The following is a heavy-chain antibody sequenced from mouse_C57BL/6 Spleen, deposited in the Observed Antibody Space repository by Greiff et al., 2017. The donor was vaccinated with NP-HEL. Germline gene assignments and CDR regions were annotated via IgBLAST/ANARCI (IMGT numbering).Heavy chain of an antibody. CDR2: IHPSDSDT. CDR1: GYTFTSYW. D-gene: IGHD2-4*01. J-gene: IGHJ4*01. Sequence: QVQLQQPGAELVKPGASVKVSCKASGYTFTSYWMHWVKQRPGQGLEWIGRIHPSDSDTNYNQKFKGKATLTVDKSSSTAYMQLSSLTSEDSAVYYCAIEGIYYDYDRGAEDYWGQGTSVTVSS. V-gene: IGHV1-74*01. CDR3: AIEGIYYDYDRGAEDY.